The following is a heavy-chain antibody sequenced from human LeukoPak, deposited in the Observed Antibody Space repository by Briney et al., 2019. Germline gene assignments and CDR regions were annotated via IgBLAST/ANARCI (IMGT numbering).Heavy chain of an antibody. J-gene: IGHJ4*02. CDR3: ARIGPILGAAWVDY. CDR2: IFYAGST. Sequence: SETLSLTCAVSGYSISSNHWWGWIRQPPGKGLEWIGYIFYAGSTYYNPSLKSRVTMSVDTSKNQFSLRLSSVAAVDTAVYYCARIGPILGAAWVDYWGQGTLVSVSS. V-gene: IGHV4-28*01. CDR1: GYSISSNHW. D-gene: IGHD3-3*02.